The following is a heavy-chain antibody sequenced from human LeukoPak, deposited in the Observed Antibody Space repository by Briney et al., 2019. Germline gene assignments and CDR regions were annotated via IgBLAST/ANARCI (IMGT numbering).Heavy chain of an antibody. Sequence: GGSLRLSCAGSGFTFSRFWLSWVRQAPGKGLEWVANIKQDGSERYYVDSVKGRFSISRDNAKSSLYLEMKTLRVEDTAVYYCARIEPDNSGCLYWGQGTLVTVSS. CDR3: ARIEPDNSGCLY. J-gene: IGHJ4*02. V-gene: IGHV3-7*01. CDR2: IKQDGSER. D-gene: IGHD3-22*01. CDR1: GFTFSRFW.